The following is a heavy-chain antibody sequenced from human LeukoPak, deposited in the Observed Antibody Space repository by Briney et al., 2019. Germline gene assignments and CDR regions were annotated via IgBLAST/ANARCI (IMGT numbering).Heavy chain of an antibody. CDR1: GGSFSGYY. Sequence: SETLSLTCAVYGGSFSGYYWSWIRQPPGKGLEWIGEINHSGSTNYNPSLKSRVTISVDTSKNQFSLKLSSVTAADTAVYYCGYAGATYTPDYFDYWGQGTLVTVSS. J-gene: IGHJ4*02. D-gene: IGHD3-16*01. CDR3: GYAGATYTPDYFDY. V-gene: IGHV4-34*01. CDR2: INHSGST.